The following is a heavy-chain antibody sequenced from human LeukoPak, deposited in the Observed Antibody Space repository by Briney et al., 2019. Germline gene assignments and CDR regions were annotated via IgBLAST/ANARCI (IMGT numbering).Heavy chain of an antibody. Sequence: SQTLSLTCAISGDSVSSNNAAWNWIRQSPSRGLEWLGRTLYRSKWYNDYAVPVKGRIPISPDTSKNQFSLQLNSVTPEDTAVYYCAREGTMVRGVMNHFDYWGQGTLVTVSS. J-gene: IGHJ4*02. CDR1: GDSVSSNNAA. CDR2: TLYRSKWYN. CDR3: AREGTMVRGVMNHFDY. D-gene: IGHD3-10*01. V-gene: IGHV6-1*01.